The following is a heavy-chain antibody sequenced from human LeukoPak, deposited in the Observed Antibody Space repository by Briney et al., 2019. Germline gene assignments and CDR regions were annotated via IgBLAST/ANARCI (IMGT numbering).Heavy chain of an antibody. D-gene: IGHD3-3*01. CDR1: GGSISSYY. J-gene: IGHJ4*02. V-gene: IGHV4-59*01. CDR2: IYYSGST. CDR3: ARGAPRYYDFWSGYPDY. Sequence: PSETLSLTCTVSGGSISSYYWSWIRQPPGKGLEGIGYIYYSGSTNYNPSLKGRVTISVDTSENQFSLKLSSVTAADTAVYYCARGAPRYYDFWSGYPDYWRQGTLVTVSS.